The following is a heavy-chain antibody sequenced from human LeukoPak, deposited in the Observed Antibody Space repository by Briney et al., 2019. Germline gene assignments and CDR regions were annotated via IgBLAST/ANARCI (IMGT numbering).Heavy chain of an antibody. J-gene: IGHJ3*01. CDR1: GFTFSSYG. V-gene: IGHV3-30*02. Sequence: GGSLRLSCAASGFTFSSYGMHWVRQAPGKGLEWVAFIRYDGSNKYYADSVKGRFTISRDNSKNTLYLQMNSLRAEDTAVHYCAKDRPPRAYYDFWSESWGQGTMVTVSS. D-gene: IGHD3-3*01. CDR2: IRYDGSNK. CDR3: AKDRPPRAYYDFWSES.